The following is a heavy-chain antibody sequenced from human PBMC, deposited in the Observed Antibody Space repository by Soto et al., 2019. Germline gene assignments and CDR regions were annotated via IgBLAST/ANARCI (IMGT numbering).Heavy chain of an antibody. CDR3: ANAVRGSAEDV. V-gene: IGHV3-7*05. CDR2: IKTDGSEK. CDR1: GFTFSAYW. J-gene: IGHJ6*02. D-gene: IGHD3-16*01. Sequence: EVQLVESGGGLVQPGGSLRLSCEASGFTFSAYWMGWVRQAPGTGLQWVATIKTDGSEKYYVDSVTGRFTISRDNDKNSIYLHLNPLTAVDTGVYDCANAVRGSAEDVWGQGTTVTVSS.